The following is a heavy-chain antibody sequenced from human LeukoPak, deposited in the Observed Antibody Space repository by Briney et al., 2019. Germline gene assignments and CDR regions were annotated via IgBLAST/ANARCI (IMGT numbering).Heavy chain of an antibody. CDR3: ARGRQWLVPLDY. Sequence: ASVKASCKASGFTFTSYDINWVRQATGQGLEWMGWMNPKSGNTGYARKFQGRVTMTRNTSVSTAYMELSSLRSEDTAVYYCARGRQWLVPLDYWGQGTRVTVRS. CDR2: MNPKSGNT. CDR1: GFTFTSYD. D-gene: IGHD6-19*01. V-gene: IGHV1-8*01. J-gene: IGHJ4*02.